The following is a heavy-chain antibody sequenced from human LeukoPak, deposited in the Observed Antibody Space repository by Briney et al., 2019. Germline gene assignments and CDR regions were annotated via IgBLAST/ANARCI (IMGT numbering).Heavy chain of an antibody. D-gene: IGHD6-13*01. J-gene: IGHJ5*02. CDR2: IRYDGSNK. CDR3: AKGPSLAAGRASNWFDP. V-gene: IGHV3-30*02. CDR1: GFTFSSYG. Sequence: PGGSLRLSCAASGFTFSSYGMHWVRQAPGEGLEWVAFIRYDGSNKYYADSVKGRFTISRDNSKNTLYLQMNSLRAEDTAVYYCAKGPSLAAGRASNWFDPWGQGTLVTVPS.